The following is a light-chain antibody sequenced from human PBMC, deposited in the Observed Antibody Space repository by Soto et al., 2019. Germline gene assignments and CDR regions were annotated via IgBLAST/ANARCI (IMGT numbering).Light chain of an antibody. V-gene: IGLV2-14*03. CDR2: DVS. CDR3: SSYTTVSTLL. CDR1: SSDVGGYNY. J-gene: IGLJ2*01. Sequence: QSALTQPASVSGSPGQSITISCTGTSSDVGGYNYVSWFQHHPGKAPKVMIYDVSNRPSGVSNRFSGSKSGNTASLTISGLQAEDEADYYCSSYTTVSTLLFGGGTKVTVL.